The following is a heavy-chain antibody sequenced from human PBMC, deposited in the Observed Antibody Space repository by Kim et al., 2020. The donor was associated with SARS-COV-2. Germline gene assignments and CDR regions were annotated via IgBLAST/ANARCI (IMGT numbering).Heavy chain of an antibody. Sequence: GGSLRLSCAAPGFTFSDYYMSWIRQAPGKGLEWVSYISSSGSTIYYADSVKGRFTISRDNAKNSLYLQMNSLRAEDTAVYYCAKSRLTGYPAQPFGPLGPWGQGTLVTVSS. V-gene: IGHV3-11*04. CDR2: ISSSGSTI. CDR1: GFTFSDYY. J-gene: IGHJ5*02. CDR3: AKSRLTGYPAQPFGPLGP. D-gene: IGHD3-9*01.